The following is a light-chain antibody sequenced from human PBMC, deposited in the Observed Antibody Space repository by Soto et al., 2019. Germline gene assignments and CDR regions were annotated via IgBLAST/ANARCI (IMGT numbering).Light chain of an antibody. V-gene: IGKV1-33*01. Sequence: DIQMTQSPSSLSASVGDRVTITCQASQDISNYLNWYQQKPGKAPKLLVYDASSLKAGVPSRFSGSGSGTDFTLTINSLQPDFATYYCQQYDNLPITFGGGTKVEIE. CDR1: QDISNY. CDR2: DAS. J-gene: IGKJ4*01. CDR3: QQYDNLPIT.